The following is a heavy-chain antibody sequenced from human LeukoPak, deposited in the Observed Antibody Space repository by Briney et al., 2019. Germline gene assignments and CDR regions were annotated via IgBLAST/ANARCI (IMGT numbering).Heavy chain of an antibody. V-gene: IGHV4-31*03. CDR1: GGSISSGGYY. CDR3: ARDRGLYSSGWSVYGMDV. CDR2: IYYSGST. D-gene: IGHD6-19*01. J-gene: IGHJ6*02. Sequence: SETLSLTCTVSGGSISSGGYYWSWIRQHPGKGLEWIGYIYYSGSTYYNPSLKSRVTISVDTSKNQFSLKLSSVAAADTAVYYCARDRGLYSSGWSVYGMDVWGQETTVTVSS.